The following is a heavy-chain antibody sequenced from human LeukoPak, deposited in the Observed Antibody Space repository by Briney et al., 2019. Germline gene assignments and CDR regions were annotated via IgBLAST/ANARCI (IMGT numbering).Heavy chain of an antibody. CDR3: AKDVRYCSSTSCHTVYYFDY. Sequence: SGGSLRLSCAASGFTFSSYAMIWVRQAPGKGLEWVSAISGSGGSTYSADSVKGRSTISRDNSKNTLYLQMNSLRAEDTAVYYCAKDVRYCSSTSCHTVYYFDYWGQGTLVTVSS. D-gene: IGHD2-2*02. J-gene: IGHJ4*02. V-gene: IGHV3-23*01. CDR2: ISGSGGST. CDR1: GFTFSSYA.